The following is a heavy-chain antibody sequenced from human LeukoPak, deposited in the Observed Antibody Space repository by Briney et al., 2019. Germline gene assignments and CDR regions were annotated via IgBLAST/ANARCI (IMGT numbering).Heavy chain of an antibody. D-gene: IGHD3-22*01. CDR3: AGGGSYDSSGYFDY. J-gene: IGHJ4*02. V-gene: IGHV4-34*01. Sequence: SETLSLTCAVYGGSFSGYYWSWIRQPPGKGLEWIGEINHSGSTNYNPSLKSRVTISVDTSKNQFSLKLSSVTAADTAVYYCAGGGSYDSSGYFDYWGQGTLVTVSS. CDR1: GGSFSGYY. CDR2: INHSGST.